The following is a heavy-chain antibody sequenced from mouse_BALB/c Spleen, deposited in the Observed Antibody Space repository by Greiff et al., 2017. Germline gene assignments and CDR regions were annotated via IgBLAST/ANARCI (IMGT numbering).Heavy chain of an antibody. J-gene: IGHJ2*01. Sequence: QVQLQQSGAELARPGASVKMSCKPSGYTFTSYTMHWVKQRPGQGLEWIGYINPSSGYTNYNQKFKDKATLTADKSSSTAYMQLSSLTSEDSAVYYCARSRFLLPLDYWGQGTTLTVSS. V-gene: IGHV1-4*01. CDR1: GYTFTSYT. CDR2: INPSSGYT. CDR3: ARSRFLLPLDY. D-gene: IGHD2-1*01.